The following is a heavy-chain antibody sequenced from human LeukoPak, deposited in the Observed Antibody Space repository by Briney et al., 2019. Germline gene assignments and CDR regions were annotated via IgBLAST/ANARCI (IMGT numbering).Heavy chain of an antibody. V-gene: IGHV3-30*04. J-gene: IGHJ4*02. CDR2: ISYDGRNK. CDR1: GFTFSSYA. Sequence: GRSLRLSCAASGFTFSSYAMHWVRQAPGKGLEWVAFISYDGRNKYYADSVQGRFTISRDNSKNKLYLKMNSMRAEDTAVYYCARDRYDYWGQGTLVTVS. CDR3: ARDRYDY.